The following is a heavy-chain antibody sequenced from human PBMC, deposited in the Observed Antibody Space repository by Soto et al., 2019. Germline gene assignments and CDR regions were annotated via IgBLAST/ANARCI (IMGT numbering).Heavy chain of an antibody. Sequence: GGSLRLSCAASGFTFSSYGMHWVRQAPGKGLEWVAVIWYDGSNKYYADSVKGRFTISRDNSKNTLYLQMNSLRAEDTAVYYCARGSAYYYDSSGYDAFDIWGQGTMVTVSS. J-gene: IGHJ3*02. V-gene: IGHV3-33*01. D-gene: IGHD3-22*01. CDR3: ARGSAYYYDSSGYDAFDI. CDR1: GFTFSSYG. CDR2: IWYDGSNK.